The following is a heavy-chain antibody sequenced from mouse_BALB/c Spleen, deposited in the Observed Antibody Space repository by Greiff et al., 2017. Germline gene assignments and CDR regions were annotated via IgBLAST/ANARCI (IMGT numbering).Heavy chain of an antibody. V-gene: IGHV5-6-3*01. Sequence: EVMLVESGGGLVQPGGSLKLSCAASGFTFSSYGMSWVRQTPDKRLELVATINSNGGSTYYPDSVKGRFTISRDNAKNTLYLQMSSLKSEDTAMYYCARVNWVYYFDYWGQGTTLTVSS. CDR2: INSNGGST. CDR1: GFTFSSYG. D-gene: IGHD4-1*01. CDR3: ARVNWVYYFDY. J-gene: IGHJ2*01.